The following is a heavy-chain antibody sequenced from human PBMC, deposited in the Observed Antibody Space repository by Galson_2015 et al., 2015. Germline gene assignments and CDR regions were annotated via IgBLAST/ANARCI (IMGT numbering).Heavy chain of an antibody. CDR3: ARAVGPFDY. J-gene: IGHJ4*02. Sequence: LRLSCAASGFTFSTYGMHWVRQAPGKGLEWVAVIWYDGSNKYYADSVRGRFTISRDNSKNTLYLQMNSLRAEDTALYYCARAVGPFDYWGQGTLVTVSS. V-gene: IGHV3-33*01. CDR1: GFTFSTYG. CDR2: IWYDGSNK.